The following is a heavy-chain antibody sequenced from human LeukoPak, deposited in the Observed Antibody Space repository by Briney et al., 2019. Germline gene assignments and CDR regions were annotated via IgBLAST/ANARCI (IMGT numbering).Heavy chain of an antibody. CDR2: IYPGDSDT. J-gene: IGHJ6*03. CDR1: GYRFTSYW. Sequence: PGEALKIFCKGSGYRFTSYWIGWVRQMPGKGLEWMGIIYPGDSDTRYSPSFQGQVTISADKSISTAYLQWSSLKASDTAMYYCARQVTMVRGVIADAAYYYMDVWGKGTTVTVSS. CDR3: ARQVTMVRGVIADAAYYYMDV. V-gene: IGHV5-51*01. D-gene: IGHD3-10*01.